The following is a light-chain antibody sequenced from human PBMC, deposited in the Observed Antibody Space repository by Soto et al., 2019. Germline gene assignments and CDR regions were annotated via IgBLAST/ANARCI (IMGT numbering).Light chain of an antibody. Sequence: DIQMTQSPSTLSASVGDRVTITCRASQSISTWLAWYQQKPEKAPKLLIYKASSLRNGVPSRFSGSGSGTEFTLTMYSLHPDDFASDYCQQYNGYPHTFGQVTKLEIK. CDR2: KAS. CDR1: QSISTW. CDR3: QQYNGYPHT. J-gene: IGKJ2*01. V-gene: IGKV1-5*03.